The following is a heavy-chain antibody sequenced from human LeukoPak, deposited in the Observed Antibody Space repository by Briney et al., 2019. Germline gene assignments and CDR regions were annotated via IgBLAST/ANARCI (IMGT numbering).Heavy chain of an antibody. J-gene: IGHJ3*02. CDR2: IKQDGSEK. Sequence: GGSLRLSCAAPGFTFSNYWMHWVSQAPGKGLEWVAHIKQDGSEKNYVDSVEGRFTISRDNAKNSLYLQMNSLRAEDTAVYYCARDPGQLVRANDAFDIWGQGTMVTVSS. CDR1: GFTFSNYW. CDR3: ARDPGQLVRANDAFDI. D-gene: IGHD6-13*01. V-gene: IGHV3-7*01.